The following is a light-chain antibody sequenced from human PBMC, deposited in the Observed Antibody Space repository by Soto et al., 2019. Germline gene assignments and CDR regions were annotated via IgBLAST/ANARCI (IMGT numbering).Light chain of an antibody. CDR2: EVS. CDR1: QSIDSW. CDR3: QQYNGYPWT. J-gene: IGKJ1*01. V-gene: IGKV1-5*01. Sequence: DIQMTQSPSTLSASVGDRVTITCRASQSIDSWLAWYQHKPGRAPKLLLYEVSNLQSGVPPRFSGSGSGTEFTLTITSLQPGDFATYYCQQYNGYPWTFGQGTKVEIK.